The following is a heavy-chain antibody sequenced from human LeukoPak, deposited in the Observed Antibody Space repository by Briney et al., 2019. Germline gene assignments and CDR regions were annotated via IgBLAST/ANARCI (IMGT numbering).Heavy chain of an antibody. Sequence: ASVKVSCKVSGYTLTELSMHWVRQAPGKGLEWMGGFDPEDGETIYAQKFQGRVTMTEDTSTDTAYMELSSLRSEDTAVYYCATASPVGATLDAFDIWGQGTMVTVPS. V-gene: IGHV1-24*01. J-gene: IGHJ3*02. D-gene: IGHD1-26*01. CDR2: FDPEDGET. CDR1: GYTLTELS. CDR3: ATASPVGATLDAFDI.